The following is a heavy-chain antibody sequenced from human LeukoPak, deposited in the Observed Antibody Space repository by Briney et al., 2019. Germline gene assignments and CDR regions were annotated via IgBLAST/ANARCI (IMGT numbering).Heavy chain of an antibody. D-gene: IGHD3-3*01. J-gene: IGHJ4*02. CDR2: INHSGST. Sequence: PSETLSLTCTVSGGSISSSSYYWGWIRQPPGKGLEWIGEINHSGSTNYNPSLKSRVTISVDTSKNQFSLKLSSVTAADTAVYYCARGRYDFWRNFDYWGQGTLVTVSS. V-gene: IGHV4-39*07. CDR3: ARGRYDFWRNFDY. CDR1: GGSISSSSYY.